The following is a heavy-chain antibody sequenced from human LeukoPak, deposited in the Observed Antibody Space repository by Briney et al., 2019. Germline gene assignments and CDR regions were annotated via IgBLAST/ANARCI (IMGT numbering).Heavy chain of an antibody. CDR2: IFPSGGEI. J-gene: IGHJ4*02. D-gene: IGHD3-9*01. Sequence: GGSLRLSCAASGFTFSTFAMLWVRQPRGKGLEWVSSIFPSGGEIHYADSVKGRFTISRDNSKNTLYLQMNSLRTEDTAVYYCARASQYNILTGFIVGAMDDFDYWGQGTLVTVSS. CDR3: ARASQYNILTGFIVGAMDDFDY. CDR1: GFTFSTFA. V-gene: IGHV3-23*01.